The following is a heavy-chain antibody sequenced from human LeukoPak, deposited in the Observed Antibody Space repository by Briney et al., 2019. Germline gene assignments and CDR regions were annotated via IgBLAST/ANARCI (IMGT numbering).Heavy chain of an antibody. V-gene: IGHV4-59*01. CDR1: GGSISSYY. CDR2: IYYSGST. J-gene: IGHJ5*02. D-gene: IGHD2-21*02. Sequence: SETLSLTCTVSGGSISSYYWSWIRQPPGKGLEWIGYIYYSGSTNYNPSLKSRVTISVDTSKNQFSLKLSSVTAADTAVYYCALYCGGDCYSNWFDLWGQGTLVTVSS. CDR3: ALYCGGDCYSNWFDL.